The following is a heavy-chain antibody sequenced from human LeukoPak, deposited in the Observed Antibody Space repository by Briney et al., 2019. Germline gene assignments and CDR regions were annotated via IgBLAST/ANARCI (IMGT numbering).Heavy chain of an antibody. D-gene: IGHD2-2*01. CDR3: ARDLEDCSSTSCPLDP. V-gene: IGHV4-34*01. CDR1: GGSISSYY. J-gene: IGHJ5*02. Sequence: PSETLSLTCTVSGGSISSYYWSWIRQPPGKGLEWIGEINHSGSTYYNPSLKSRVTISVDTSKNQFSLKLSSVTAADTAVYYCARDLEDCSSTSCPLDPWGQGTLVTVSS. CDR2: INHSGST.